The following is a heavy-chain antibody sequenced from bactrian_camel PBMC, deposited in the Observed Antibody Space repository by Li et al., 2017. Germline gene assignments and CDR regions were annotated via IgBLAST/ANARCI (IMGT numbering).Heavy chain of an antibody. D-gene: IGHD1*01. CDR2: VDTDGRT. CDR1: GHIDSTYC. V-gene: IGHV3S53*01. Sequence: HVQLVESGGGSVQEGGPLTLSCTPSGHIDSTYCMGWFRQVSGKKREGVAAVDTDGRTTYEDSAQGRFTISRDNAKNTLYLLMNSLKPEDTAMYYCTADSGWYGCFTGSWNGGNYWGQGTQVTVS. CDR3: TADSGWYGCFTGSWNGGNY. J-gene: IGHJ4*01.